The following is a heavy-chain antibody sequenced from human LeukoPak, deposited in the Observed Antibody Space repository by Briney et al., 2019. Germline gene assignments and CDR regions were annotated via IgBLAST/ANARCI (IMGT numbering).Heavy chain of an antibody. J-gene: IGHJ4*02. CDR2: IKQDGSEK. CDR1: GFSFNSHY. CDR3: ARYDYSNSHFDY. V-gene: IGHV3-7*03. Sequence: GGSLRLSCAAFGFSFNSHYMSWVRQAPGKGLEWVANIKQDGSEKNYVDSVKGRFTISRDNSKNTLYLQMNSLRAEDTAVYYCARYDYSNSHFDYWGQGTLVTVSS. D-gene: IGHD4-11*01.